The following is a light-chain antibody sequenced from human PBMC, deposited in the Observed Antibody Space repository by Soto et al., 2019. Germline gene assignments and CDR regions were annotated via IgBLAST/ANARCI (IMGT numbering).Light chain of an antibody. CDR2: DAS. V-gene: IGKV3-11*01. CDR3: QQRFNWPRFT. Sequence: EIVLTQSPATLSLSPGERATLSYRASQSVSSYLAWYQQKPGQAPRLLIYDASNRATGIPARFSGGGSGTDFTLTISSLAPEDFAVYYCQQRFNWPRFTFGQGTKLEIK. CDR1: QSVSSY. J-gene: IGKJ2*01.